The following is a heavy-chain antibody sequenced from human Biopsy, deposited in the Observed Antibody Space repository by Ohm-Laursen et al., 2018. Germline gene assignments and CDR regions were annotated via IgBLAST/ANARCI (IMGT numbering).Heavy chain of an antibody. V-gene: IGHV4-59*08. D-gene: IGHD2-15*01. CDR2: ISNSGNT. CDR1: RDSISNYY. J-gene: IGHJ4*02. Sequence: TLSLTCTVSRDSISNYYWTWIRQPPGKGLEWIGFISNSGNTNYNPSLKSRVTISVDTSKNQISLKLDSVTVADTAVFYCARRGSGGRSFDYWGQGSLVTVSS. CDR3: ARRGSGGRSFDY.